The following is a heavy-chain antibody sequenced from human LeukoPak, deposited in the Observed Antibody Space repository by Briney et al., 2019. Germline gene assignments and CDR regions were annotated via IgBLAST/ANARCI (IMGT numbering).Heavy chain of an antibody. CDR2: IIPIFGTA. J-gene: IGHJ4*02. CDR1: GGTFSSYA. CDR3: ARAGAHFDGLLHIDY. Sequence: SVKVSCKASGGTFSSYAISWVRQAPGQGLEWMGGIIPIFGTANYAQKFQGRVTITADESTSTAYMELSSLRSEDTAVYYCARAGAHFDGLLHIDYWGQGTLVTVSS. D-gene: IGHD3-9*01. V-gene: IGHV1-69*01.